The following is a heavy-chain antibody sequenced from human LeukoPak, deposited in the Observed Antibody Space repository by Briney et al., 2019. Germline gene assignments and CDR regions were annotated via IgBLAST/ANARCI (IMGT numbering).Heavy chain of an antibody. V-gene: IGHV4-34*01. Sequence: SETLSLTCAVYGGSFSGYYWSWIRQPPGKGLEWIGEISHSEGTNYNPSLKSRVTISVDTSKNQISLKLSSVTAADTAVYYCASNLFLEWLLSPGGDDHWGQGILVTVSS. J-gene: IGHJ4*02. D-gene: IGHD3-3*01. CDR2: ISHSEGT. CDR1: GGSFSGYY. CDR3: ASNLFLEWLLSPGGDDH.